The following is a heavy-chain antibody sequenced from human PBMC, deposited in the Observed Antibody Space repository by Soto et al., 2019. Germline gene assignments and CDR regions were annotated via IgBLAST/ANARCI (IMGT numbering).Heavy chain of an antibody. D-gene: IGHD6-13*01. CDR1: GFTFSSHA. V-gene: IGHV3-23*01. J-gene: IGHJ4*02. Sequence: EVQLLESGGGLVQPGGSLRLSCAASGFTFSSHAMSWVRQAPGKGLEWVSAISGSGGSTYYADSVKGRFTISRDNSXXTLYLQMNSLRAEDTAVYYCAKENGYSSSWFEFDYWGQGTLVTVSS. CDR3: AKENGYSSSWFEFDY. CDR2: ISGSGGST.